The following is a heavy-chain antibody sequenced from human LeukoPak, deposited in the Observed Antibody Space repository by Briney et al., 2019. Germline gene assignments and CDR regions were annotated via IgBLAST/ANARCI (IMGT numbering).Heavy chain of an antibody. D-gene: IGHD6-19*01. Sequence: GGSLRLSCAASGFTFDDYAMHWVRQAPGKGLEWVSAISGSGGSTYYADSVKGRFTISRDNSKNTLYLQMNSLRAEDTAVYYCAKDPSSGWSDYWGQGTLVTVSS. CDR3: AKDPSSGWSDY. CDR1: GFTFDDYA. J-gene: IGHJ4*02. V-gene: IGHV3-23*01. CDR2: ISGSGGST.